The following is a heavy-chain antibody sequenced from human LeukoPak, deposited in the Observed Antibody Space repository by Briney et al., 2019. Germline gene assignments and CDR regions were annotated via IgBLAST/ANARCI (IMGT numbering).Heavy chain of an antibody. CDR1: GGTFSSYA. D-gene: IGHD5-12*01. J-gene: IGHJ4*02. CDR2: IIPILGIA. CDR3: ASPAGYSGYDSLLEGLDY. V-gene: IGHV1-69*04. Sequence: SVKVSCKASGGTFSSYAISWVRQAPGQGLEWMGRIIPILGIANYAQKFQGRVTITADKSTSTAYMELSSLRSEDTAVYYCASPAGYSGYDSLLEGLDYWGQGTLVTVSS.